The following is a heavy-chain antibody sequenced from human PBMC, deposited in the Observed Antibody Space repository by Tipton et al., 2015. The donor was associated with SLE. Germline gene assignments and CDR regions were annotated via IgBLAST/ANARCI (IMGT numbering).Heavy chain of an antibody. CDR1: GGSISSYY. J-gene: IGHJ3*02. CDR2: IYYSGST. CDR3: AREVDAFDI. V-gene: IGHV4-59*01. Sequence: TLSLTCTVSGGSISSYYWSWIRQPPGKGLEWIGYIYYSGSTNYNPSLKSRVSISVDTSKNQFSLKLSPVTAADTAVYYCAREVDAFDIWGQGTMVTVSS.